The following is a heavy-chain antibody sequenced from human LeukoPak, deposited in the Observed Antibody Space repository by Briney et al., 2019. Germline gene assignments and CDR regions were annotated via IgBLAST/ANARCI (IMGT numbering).Heavy chain of an antibody. Sequence: GESLKISCKGSGYSFTGYWTGWVRQMPGKGLEWMGIIYPRDSDTKYSPSFQGQVTISADKSISTAYLQWSSLKASDTAIYYCARHVASSSWSYFDYWGQGVLVTVSS. CDR2: IYPRDSDT. CDR3: ARHVASSSWSYFDY. D-gene: IGHD6-19*01. V-gene: IGHV5-51*01. CDR1: GYSFTGYW. J-gene: IGHJ4*02.